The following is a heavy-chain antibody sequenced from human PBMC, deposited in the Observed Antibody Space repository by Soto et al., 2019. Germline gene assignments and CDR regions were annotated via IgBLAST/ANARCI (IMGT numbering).Heavy chain of an antibody. CDR2: INSDGSST. D-gene: IGHD6-19*01. J-gene: IGHJ6*02. CDR1: GFTFSSYW. Sequence: GGSLRLSCAASGFTFSSYWMHWVRQAPGKGLVWVSRINSDGSSTSYADSVKGRFTISRDNAKNTLYLQMNSLRAEDTAVYYCARDLAKQWLVPTSGMDVWGQGTTVTVSS. V-gene: IGHV3-74*01. CDR3: ARDLAKQWLVPTSGMDV.